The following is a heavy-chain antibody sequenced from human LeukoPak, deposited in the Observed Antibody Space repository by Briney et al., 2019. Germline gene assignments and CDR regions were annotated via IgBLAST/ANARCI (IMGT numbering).Heavy chain of an antibody. V-gene: IGHV3-53*01. CDR2: IYSGGST. Sequence: GGSLRLSCAASGFTVSSNYMSWVRQAPGKGLEWVSVIYSGGSTYYADSVKGRFTISRDNSKNTLYLQMNSLRAEDTAVYYCARDLNWGDCYGMDVWGQGTTVTVSS. CDR1: GFTVSSNY. D-gene: IGHD7-27*01. J-gene: IGHJ6*02. CDR3: ARDLNWGDCYGMDV.